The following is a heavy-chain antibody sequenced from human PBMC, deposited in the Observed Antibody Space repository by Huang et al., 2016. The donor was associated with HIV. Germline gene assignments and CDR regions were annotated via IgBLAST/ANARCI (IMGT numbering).Heavy chain of an antibody. J-gene: IGHJ4*02. Sequence: QVQLVQSGPEVKKPGASVKVSCQTSGYIFSNYDINWVRQAPGQGLQWMGWLNPNSGKTAYGKKFQGRVTLTRSTSTGAAYMVLNSLTSQDTAVYYCARLTSGWYQDYWGQGTLVTVSS. V-gene: IGHV1-8*01. CDR3: ARLTSGWYQDY. CDR1: GYIFSNYD. D-gene: IGHD6-19*01. CDR2: LNPNSGKT.